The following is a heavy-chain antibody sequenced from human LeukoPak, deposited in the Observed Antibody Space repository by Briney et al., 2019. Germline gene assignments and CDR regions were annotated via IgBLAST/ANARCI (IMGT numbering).Heavy chain of an antibody. J-gene: IGHJ6*03. CDR3: ARDSNLERGKTYYYYYMDV. Sequence: GGSLRLSCAASGFTFSSYEMNWVRQAPGKGLEWVSYISSSGSTIYYADSVKGRFTISRDNAKNSLYLQMNSLRAEDTAVYYCARDSNLERGKTYYYYYMDVWGKGTRSPSP. CDR2: ISSSGSTI. CDR1: GFTFSSYE. D-gene: IGHD1-1*01. V-gene: IGHV3-48*03.